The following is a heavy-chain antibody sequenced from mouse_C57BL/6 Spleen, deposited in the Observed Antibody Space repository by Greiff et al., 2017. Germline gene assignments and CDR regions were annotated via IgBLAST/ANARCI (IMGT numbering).Heavy chain of an antibody. D-gene: IGHD1-1*01. V-gene: IGHV1-18*01. CDR3: ARDYGSSPWYFDV. CDR1: GYTFTDYN. J-gene: IGHJ1*03. CDR2: INPNNGGT. Sequence: VQLQQSGPELVKPGASVKIPCKASGYTFTDYNMDWVKQSHGKSLEWIGDINPNNGGTIYNQKFKGKATLTVDKSSSTAYMELRSLTSEYTAVYYCARDYGSSPWYFDVWGTGTTVTVSS.